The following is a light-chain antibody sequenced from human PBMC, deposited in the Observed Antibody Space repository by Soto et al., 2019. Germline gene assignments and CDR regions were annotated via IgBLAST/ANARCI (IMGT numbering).Light chain of an antibody. CDR3: QQYNNWHQT. V-gene: IGKV3-15*01. CDR2: GAS. CDR1: QSVATN. J-gene: IGKJ1*01. Sequence: EAVLTQSPATLSVSPGERATLSCRASQSVATNLAWYQQRPGQAPRLLIYGASKRAIGLPARFSGSGSATEFTLTITNLQSEDFEVYYSQQYNNWHQTFDKGTKGDI.